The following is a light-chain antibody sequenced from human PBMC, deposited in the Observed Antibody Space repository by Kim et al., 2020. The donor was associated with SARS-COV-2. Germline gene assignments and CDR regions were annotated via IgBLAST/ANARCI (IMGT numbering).Light chain of an antibody. CDR2: HDS. J-gene: IGLJ1*01. Sequence: SYELTQPPSVSVAPGEAAKIPCAGNNIGSKNVQWYQQKAGQAPVLVIPHDSDRPSEIPARCSGSNSGNTATLPISRVDAGDDADYYCQVGDGSTDHYVFG. CDR1: NIGSKN. V-gene: IGLV3-21*04. CDR3: QVGDGSTDHYV.